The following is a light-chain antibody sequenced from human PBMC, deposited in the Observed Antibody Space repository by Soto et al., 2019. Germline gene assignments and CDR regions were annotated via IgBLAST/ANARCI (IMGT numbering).Light chain of an antibody. V-gene: IGKV3-15*01. CDR1: QSVSSN. Sequence: EIVLTQSPGTLSLSPGAGATLSCRASQSVSSNLAWYQQKPGQAPRLLIYSASTRATGIPARFSGSGSGTEFTLTISSLQSEDFAVYYGHQYNHWVTWTFGQGTKGEIK. CDR2: SAS. J-gene: IGKJ1*01. CDR3: HQYNHWVTWT.